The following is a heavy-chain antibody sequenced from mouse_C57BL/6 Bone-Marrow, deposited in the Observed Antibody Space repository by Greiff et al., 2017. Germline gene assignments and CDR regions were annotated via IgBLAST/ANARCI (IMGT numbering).Heavy chain of an antibody. CDR1: GFTFSDFY. CDR2: SRNKANDYTT. D-gene: IGHD1-1*01. J-gene: IGHJ2*01. CDR3: TRDYYYGSNW. Sequence: EVKLVESGGGLVQSGRSLRLSCATSGFTFSDFYMEWVRQAPGKGLEWIAASRNKANDYTTEYSASVKGRFIVSRDTSQSILYLQMNALRAEDTAIYYCTRDYYYGSNWWGQRTALTVSS. V-gene: IGHV7-1*01.